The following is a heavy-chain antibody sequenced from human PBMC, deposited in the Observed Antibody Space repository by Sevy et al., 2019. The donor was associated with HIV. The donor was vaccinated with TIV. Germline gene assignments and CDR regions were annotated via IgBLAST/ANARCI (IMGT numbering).Heavy chain of an antibody. CDR1: GFTFSGSA. V-gene: IGHV3-73*01. CDR3: TRHEEWFGELAYYCYGMDV. Sequence: GGSLRLSCAASGFTFSGSAMHWVRQASGKGLEWVGRIRSKANSYATAYAASVKGRFTISRDDSKNTAYLQMNSLKTEDTAVYYCTRHEEWFGELAYYCYGMDVWGQGTTVTVSS. D-gene: IGHD3-10*01. J-gene: IGHJ6*02. CDR2: IRSKANSYAT.